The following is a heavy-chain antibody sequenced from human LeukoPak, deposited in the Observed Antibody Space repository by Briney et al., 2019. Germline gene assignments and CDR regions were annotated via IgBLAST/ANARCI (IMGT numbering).Heavy chain of an antibody. CDR2: IYTSGST. CDR3: ARDPGTGGVVHH. J-gene: IGHJ1*01. V-gene: IGHV4-61*02. D-gene: IGHD3-16*01. CDR1: GGSISSGSYY. Sequence: SETLSLICTVSGGSISSGSYYWSWIRQPAGKGLEWIGRIYTSGSTNYNPSLKSRVTISVDTSKNQFSLKLSSVTAADTAVYYCARDPGTGGVVHHWGQGTLVTVSS.